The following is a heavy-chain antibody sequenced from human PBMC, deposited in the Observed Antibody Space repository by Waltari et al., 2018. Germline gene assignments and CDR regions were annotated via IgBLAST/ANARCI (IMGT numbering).Heavy chain of an antibody. CDR2: IRFDGTTA. CDR1: GLLFRHFA. CDR3: VKDGDYNLPAYDAFDI. V-gene: IGHV3-30*02. D-gene: IGHD4-17*01. J-gene: IGHJ3*02. Sequence: QVQLTESGGGVVQPGVSMVLSCAASGLLFRHFAMPWVRQTPARGLEWVAFIRFDGTTAYYADSVTGRFTVSRDNSENRGYLQMNSLRPEDTGVYHCVKDGDYNLPAYDAFDIWGPGTMVSVSS.